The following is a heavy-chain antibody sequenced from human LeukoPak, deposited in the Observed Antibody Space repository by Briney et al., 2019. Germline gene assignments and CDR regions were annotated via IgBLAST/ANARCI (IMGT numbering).Heavy chain of an antibody. CDR1: GDSISSSYW. D-gene: IGHD1-1*01. CDR3: AREWAGTDY. V-gene: IGHV4-4*02. CDR2: IFHSGNT. J-gene: IGHJ4*02. Sequence: SETLSLTCAVSGDSISSSYWWSWVRQPPGKGLEWIGEIFHSGNTNYNPPLKSRVTISVDKSKNQFSLKLSSVTAADTAVYYCAREWAGTDYWGQGTLVTVSS.